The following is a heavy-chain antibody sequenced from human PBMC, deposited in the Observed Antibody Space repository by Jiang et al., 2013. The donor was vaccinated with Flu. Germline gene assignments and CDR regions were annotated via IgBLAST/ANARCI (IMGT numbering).Heavy chain of an antibody. V-gene: IGHV3-30*03. CDR2: ITGDGSRK. CDR1: GFSFSSHE. J-gene: IGHJ4*02. Sequence: GGGVVQPGGSLRLSCTASGFSFSSHEMHWVRRAPGKGLEWVTLITGDGSRKYYADSLKGRFAISRDNSKDTMYLQMNSLRPEDTAVYYCARDFDYWGQGTLVTVSS. CDR3: ARDFDY.